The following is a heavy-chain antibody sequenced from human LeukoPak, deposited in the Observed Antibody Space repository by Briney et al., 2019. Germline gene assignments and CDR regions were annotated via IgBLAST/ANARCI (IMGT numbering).Heavy chain of an antibody. CDR1: GFTFSGSA. J-gene: IGHJ4*02. V-gene: IGHV3-73*01. Sequence: PGGXLRLSCAASGFTFSGSAMHWVRQASGKGLEWVGRIRSKANSYATAYAASVKGRFTISRDDSKNTAYLQMNSLKTEDTAVYYCTRHPGDGYNRDYWGQGTLVTVSS. CDR3: TRHPGDGYNRDY. CDR2: IRSKANSYAT. D-gene: IGHD5-24*01.